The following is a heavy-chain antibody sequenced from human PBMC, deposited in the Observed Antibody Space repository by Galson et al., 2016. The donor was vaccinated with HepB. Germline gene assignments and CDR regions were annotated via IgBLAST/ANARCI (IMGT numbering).Heavy chain of an antibody. CDR2: IYDSGST. Sequence: SENLSLTCTVSGGSISRSKYYWAWVRQPPGRGLEWIGSIYDSGSTYYNSSLKSRVTISVDTPKNKFSLKLRSVTGADTAVYYCARHFDILTGSSPFDYWGRGTLVTVSS. CDR3: ARHFDILTGSSPFDY. D-gene: IGHD3-9*01. V-gene: IGHV4-39*01. CDR1: GGSISRSKYY. J-gene: IGHJ4*02.